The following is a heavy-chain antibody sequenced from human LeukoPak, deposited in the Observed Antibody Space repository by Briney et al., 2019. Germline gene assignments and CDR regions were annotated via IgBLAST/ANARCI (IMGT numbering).Heavy chain of an antibody. CDR2: IDWDDDK. CDR3: ARTKRNSGTYYFDY. CDR1: GFSLSTSGMR. Sequence: SGPTLVNPTQTLTLTCTFSGFSLSTSGMRVSWIRQPPGKALEWLARIDWDDDKFYSTSLKTRLTISKDTSKNQVVLTMTNMDPVDIATYYCARTKRNSGTYYFDYWGQGTLVTVSS. J-gene: IGHJ4*02. V-gene: IGHV2-70*04. D-gene: IGHD1-26*01.